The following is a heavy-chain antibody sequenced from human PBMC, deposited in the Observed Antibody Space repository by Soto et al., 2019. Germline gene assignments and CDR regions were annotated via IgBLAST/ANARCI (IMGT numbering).Heavy chain of an antibody. CDR1: GGSFSGYY. CDR3: ARGWSGWRVWLDY. CDR2: INHSGST. Sequence: QVQLQQWGAGLLKPSETLSLTCAVYGGSFSGYYWSWIRQPPGKGLEWIGEINHSGSTNYNPSLKSRVTIPVDTSKNQCSLKLSSVTAADTAVYYCARGWSGWRVWLDYWGQGTLVTVSS. J-gene: IGHJ4*02. D-gene: IGHD6-19*01. V-gene: IGHV4-34*01.